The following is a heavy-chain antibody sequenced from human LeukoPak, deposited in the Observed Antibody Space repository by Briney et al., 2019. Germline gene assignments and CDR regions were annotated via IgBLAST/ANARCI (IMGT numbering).Heavy chain of an antibody. Sequence: SETLSLTCTVSGYSISSGYYWGWIRQPPGKGLELIGTIYHSGSTYYNPSLKSRVTISVDTSKNHFSLKLNSVTAADTAVYYCARATYYYGSGRAFDIWGQGTMVTVSS. J-gene: IGHJ3*02. CDR1: GYSISSGYY. CDR2: IYHSGST. V-gene: IGHV4-38-2*02. D-gene: IGHD3-10*01. CDR3: ARATYYYGSGRAFDI.